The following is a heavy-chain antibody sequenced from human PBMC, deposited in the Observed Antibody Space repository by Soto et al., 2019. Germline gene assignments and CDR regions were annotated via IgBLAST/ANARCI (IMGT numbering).Heavy chain of an antibody. CDR1: GFTFSNYA. CDR3: AKDGFSGSGKYYFDY. D-gene: IGHD3-10*01. Sequence: PGGSLRLSCAASGFTFSNYAMNWVRQAPGKGLEWVSAISDSGDSTYYADSVKGRFTISRDKSKNTLYLHMNSLTAEDTAVYYCAKDGFSGSGKYYFDYWGHGTLVTVSS. J-gene: IGHJ4*01. CDR2: ISDSGDST. V-gene: IGHV3-23*01.